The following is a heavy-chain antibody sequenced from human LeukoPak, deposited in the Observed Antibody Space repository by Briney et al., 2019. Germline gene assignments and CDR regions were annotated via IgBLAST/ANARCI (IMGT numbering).Heavy chain of an antibody. D-gene: IGHD1-26*01. CDR2: IYYSGST. Sequence: GSLRLSCAASGFTFSSYAMSWVRQAPGKGLEWIGSIYYSGSTYYNPSLKSRVTISVDTSKNQFSLKLSSVTAADTAVYYCARGGSYYGIYYFDYWGQGTLVTVSS. J-gene: IGHJ4*02. CDR3: ARGGSYYGIYYFDY. CDR1: GFTFSSYA. V-gene: IGHV4-39*07.